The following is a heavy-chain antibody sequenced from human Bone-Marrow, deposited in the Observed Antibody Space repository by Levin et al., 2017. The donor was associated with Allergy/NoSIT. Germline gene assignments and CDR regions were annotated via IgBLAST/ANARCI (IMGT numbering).Heavy chain of an antibody. CDR2: IIPIFGTA. Sequence: GGSLRLSCKASGGTFSSYAISWVRQAPGQGLEWMGGIIPIFGTANYAQKFQGRVTITADESTSTAYMELSSLRSEDTAVYYCARDLYCSGGSCYSGGAFDIWGQGTMVTVSS. CDR3: ARDLYCSGGSCYSGGAFDI. V-gene: IGHV1-69*01. D-gene: IGHD2-15*01. J-gene: IGHJ3*02. CDR1: GGTFSSYA.